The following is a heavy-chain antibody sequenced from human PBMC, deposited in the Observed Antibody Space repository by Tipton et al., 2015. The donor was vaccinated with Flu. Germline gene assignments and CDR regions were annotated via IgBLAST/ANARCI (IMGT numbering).Heavy chain of an antibody. CDR3: ARLNDWYNCFDP. J-gene: IGHJ5*02. Sequence: TLSLTCSVSGDSISSYYWTWIWQPPGKGLEWIGYIYDSGSTKYNPSLESRVTVSVDTSKNQFSLKMSSVTAADTAVYYCARLNDWYNCFDPWGQGTLVTVSS. V-gene: IGHV4-59*08. D-gene: IGHD1-1*01. CDR2: IYDSGST. CDR1: GDSISSYY.